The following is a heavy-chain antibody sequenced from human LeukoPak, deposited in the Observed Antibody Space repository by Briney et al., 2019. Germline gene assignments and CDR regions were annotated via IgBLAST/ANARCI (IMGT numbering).Heavy chain of an antibody. CDR1: ENDFATFW. V-gene: IGHV5-51*01. CDR2: VYPGDSRV. CDR3: ARRKFSDNWIDP. D-gene: IGHD1-14*01. Sequence: GESLRISCKGSENDFATFWFGWVRQMPGKGLGWVGVVYPGDSRVRYNPSFQGQVTLSVDRSTSTAYLQWTSLKASDTAMYFCARRKFSDNWIDPWGQGTLVTVSS. J-gene: IGHJ5*02.